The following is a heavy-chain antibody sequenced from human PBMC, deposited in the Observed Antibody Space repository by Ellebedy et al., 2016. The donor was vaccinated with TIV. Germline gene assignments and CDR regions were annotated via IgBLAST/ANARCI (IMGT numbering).Heavy chain of an antibody. J-gene: IGHJ6*02. CDR2: ISSSSSTI. D-gene: IGHD2-15*01. CDR1: GFTFSSYS. CDR3: ARCCSSGSRYYYYGMDV. Sequence: GESLKISCAASGFTFSSYSIHWVRQAPGKGLEWVSYISSSSSTIYYADSVKGRFTISRDNAKNSLYLQMNSLRDVDTAVYYCARCCSSGSRYYYYGMDVWGQGTTVTVSS. V-gene: IGHV3-48*02.